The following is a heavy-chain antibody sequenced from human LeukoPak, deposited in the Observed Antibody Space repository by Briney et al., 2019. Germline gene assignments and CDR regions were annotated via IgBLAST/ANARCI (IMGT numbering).Heavy chain of an antibody. V-gene: IGHV4-39*01. CDR2: ISFSGRT. J-gene: IGHJ6*03. CDR1: VGSISSSSYY. CDR3: ARFRSGITMVRGVINYYYYIDV. D-gene: IGHD3-10*01. Sequence: SETLSLTSTVSVGSISSSSYYWGWIRQPPGKRLEWIGGISFSGRTYYNPSLKSRVTISVDTSENQFSLKLSSVTAADTAVYYCARFRSGITMVRGVINYYYYIDVWGKGTTVTISS.